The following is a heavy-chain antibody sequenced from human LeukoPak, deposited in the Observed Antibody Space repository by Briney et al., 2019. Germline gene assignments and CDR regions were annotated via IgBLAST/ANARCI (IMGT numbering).Heavy chain of an antibody. CDR3: AKRYTSDWYLFDY. D-gene: IGHD6-19*01. Sequence: GGSLRLSCAASGFTFSSYSMSWVRQAPGKGLEWVSASGTGGTTYYADSVKGRFTVSRDNSKNTLYLRMNSLRAEDTAVYFCAKRYTSDWYLFDYWGQGTLVTVSS. J-gene: IGHJ4*02. CDR1: GFTFSSYS. V-gene: IGHV3-23*01. CDR2: SGTGGTT.